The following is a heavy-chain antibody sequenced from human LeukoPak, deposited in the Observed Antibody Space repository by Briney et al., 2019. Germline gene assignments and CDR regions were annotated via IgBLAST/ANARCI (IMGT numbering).Heavy chain of an antibody. D-gene: IGHD6-19*01. CDR1: GVPLTTSGMR. CDR2: IDWDHDK. V-gene: IGHV2-70*04. J-gene: IGHJ4*02. Sequence: ESGPTLGNATQTLTLTCTFSGVPLTTSGMRESWIRHPPGKALEWLARIDWDHDKFYSTSLKTRLTITKDTSKSLVVLTMTNMDPVDTTTYYGARGGPYSSGWYGDWGQGTLVTVSS. CDR3: ARGGPYSSGWYGD.